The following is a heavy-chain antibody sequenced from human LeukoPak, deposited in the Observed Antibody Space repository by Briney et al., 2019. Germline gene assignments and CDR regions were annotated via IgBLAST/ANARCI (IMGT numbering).Heavy chain of an antibody. J-gene: IGHJ5*02. V-gene: IGHV1-2*02. Sequence: ASVKVSCTASGYTFTGYYMHWVRQAPPQGLEWMGCINPNSGGTNYAHKFQGRLTMTRDTSISTSYMEQSRLRSDDTAVYYCARAGVGCSSTSCYRDVKFDIWGQGTLVTVSS. CDR1: GYTFTGYY. CDR2: INPNSGGT. CDR3: ARAGVGCSSTSCYRDVKFDI. D-gene: IGHD2-2*01.